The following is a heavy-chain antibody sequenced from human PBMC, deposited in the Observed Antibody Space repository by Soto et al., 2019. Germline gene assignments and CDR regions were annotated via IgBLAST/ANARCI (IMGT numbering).Heavy chain of an antibody. J-gene: IGHJ6*04. CDR2: ISSSSSYT. V-gene: IGHV3-11*06. Sequence: GGSLRLSCAASGFTFSDYYMSWIRQAPGKGLEWVSYISSSSSYTNYADSVKGRFTISRDNAKNSLYLQMNSLRAEDTAVYYCGRVSEDSSGFYGLGGRGRGSTVAV. CDR3: GRVSEDSSGFYGLGG. CDR1: GFTFSDYY. D-gene: IGHD3-22*01.